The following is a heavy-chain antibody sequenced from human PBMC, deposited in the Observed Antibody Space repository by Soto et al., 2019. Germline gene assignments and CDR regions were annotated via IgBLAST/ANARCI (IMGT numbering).Heavy chain of an antibody. J-gene: IGHJ4*02. V-gene: IGHV1-46*03. CDR1: GYTFTSYY. D-gene: IGHD4-17*01. Sequence: ASVKVSCKASGYTFTSYYMRWVRQAPGQGLEWMGIINPSGGSTSYAQKFQGRVTMTRDTSTSTVYMELSSLRSEDTAVYYCARDAATVTTLDYWGQGTLVTVSS. CDR3: ARDAATVTTLDY. CDR2: INPSGGST.